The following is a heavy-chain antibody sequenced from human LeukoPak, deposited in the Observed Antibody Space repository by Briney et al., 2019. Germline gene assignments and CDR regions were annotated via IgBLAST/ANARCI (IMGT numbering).Heavy chain of an antibody. CDR2: LSGSGGTT. D-gene: IGHD3-22*01. J-gene: IGHJ5*01. CDR3: AKDPTPPRDYYDTTGYFKWFDS. CDR1: GFTFSNSD. V-gene: IGHV3-23*01. Sequence: GSLRLSCATSGFTFSNSDMNWVRQAPGKGLEWVSVLSGSGGTTYYADSVKGRFTISRDNSKNTLYLQMNSLRAEDTAVYYCAKDPTPPRDYYDTTGYFKWFDSWGQGTLVTVSS.